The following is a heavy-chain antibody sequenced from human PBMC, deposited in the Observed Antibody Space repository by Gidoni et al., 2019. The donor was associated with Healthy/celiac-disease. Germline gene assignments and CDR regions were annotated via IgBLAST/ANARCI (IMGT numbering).Heavy chain of an antibody. CDR2: ISGSGGST. D-gene: IGHD3-22*01. V-gene: IGHV3-23*04. CDR1: GFTFSSYA. CDR3: AKDLSLGTMIVVVIGYFDY. J-gene: IGHJ4*02. Sequence: EVQLVESGGGLVQPGGSLRLSCAASGFTFSSYAMSWVRQAPGKGLEWVSAISGSGGSTYYADSVKGRFTISRDNSKNTLYLQMNSLRAEDTAVYYCAKDLSLGTMIVVVIGYFDYWGQGTLVTVSS.